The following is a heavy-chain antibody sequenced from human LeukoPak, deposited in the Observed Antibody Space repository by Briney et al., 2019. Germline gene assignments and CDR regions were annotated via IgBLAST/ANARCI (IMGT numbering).Heavy chain of an antibody. V-gene: IGHV3-66*02. CDR3: ARAEAGGAFDI. Sequence: GGSLRLSCAASGFTVSSNYMSWVRQAPGKGLEWVSVIYSGGSTYYADSVKGRFTISRDNSKNTLYLQMNSLRAEDTAVYYCARAEAGGAFDIWGQGTMVTVSP. CDR2: IYSGGST. CDR1: GFTVSSNY. D-gene: IGHD1-26*01. J-gene: IGHJ3*02.